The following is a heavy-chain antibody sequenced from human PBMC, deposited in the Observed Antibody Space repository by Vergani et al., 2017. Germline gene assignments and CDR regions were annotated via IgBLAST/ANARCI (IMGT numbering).Heavy chain of an antibody. CDR3: ARDSTGDRSYYYGMDV. J-gene: IGHJ6*02. CDR2: IRYDGTKR. CDR1: GFTFRIYG. Sequence: QVQLVESGGGVVQPGGSLRLSCIASGFTFRIYGMHWVRQAPGKGLEWVAFIRYDGTKRFYGDSVKGRFTISRDNSQTTVFLQMNSLRADDSAVYYCARDSTGDRSYYYGMDVWGQGTTVTVSS. D-gene: IGHD4-17*01. V-gene: IGHV3-30*02.